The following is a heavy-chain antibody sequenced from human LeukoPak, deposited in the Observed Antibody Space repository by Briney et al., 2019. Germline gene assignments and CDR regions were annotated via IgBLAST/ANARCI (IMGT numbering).Heavy chain of an antibody. V-gene: IGHV4-4*07. D-gene: IGHD3-22*01. Sequence: SETLSLTCTVSGGSISSYYWSWIRQPAGKGLEWIGRIYTSGSTNYNPSLKGRVTMSVDTSKNQFSLKLSSVTAADTAVYYRAREEEDYYDSSGYYGDWGQGTLVTISS. CDR3: AREEEDYYDSSGYYGD. CDR1: GGSISSYY. J-gene: IGHJ4*02. CDR2: IYTSGST.